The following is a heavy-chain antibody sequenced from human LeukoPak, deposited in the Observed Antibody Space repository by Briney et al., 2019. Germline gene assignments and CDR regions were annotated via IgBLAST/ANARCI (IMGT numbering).Heavy chain of an antibody. J-gene: IGHJ4*02. CDR2: ISYDGSNK. D-gene: IGHD5-24*01. CDR3: ARDGYNFAFDY. Sequence: GGSLRLSCAASGFTFSSYSMQWVRQAPGKGLEWVAVISYDGSNKYYADSVKSRFTVSRDNSKNTLYLQINSLRAEDTAMFHCARDGYNFAFDYWGQGTLVTVSS. CDR1: GFTFSSYS. V-gene: IGHV3-30-3*01.